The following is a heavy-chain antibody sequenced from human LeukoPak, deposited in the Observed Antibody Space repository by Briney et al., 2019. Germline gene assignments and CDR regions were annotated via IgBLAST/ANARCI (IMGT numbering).Heavy chain of an antibody. CDR2: IRFDESRT. V-gene: IGHV3-30*02. D-gene: IGHD6-19*01. CDR3: AKALVLTVAGTYYADH. CDR1: GFTFSNYG. Sequence: GGSLRLSCAASGFTFSNYGMHWVRQAPGKGLEWVASIRFDESRTFYGDSVKGRFIISRDNSENTLFLHMHSLRPEDTAVYYCAKALVLTVAGTYYADHWGQGTLVTVSS. J-gene: IGHJ4*02.